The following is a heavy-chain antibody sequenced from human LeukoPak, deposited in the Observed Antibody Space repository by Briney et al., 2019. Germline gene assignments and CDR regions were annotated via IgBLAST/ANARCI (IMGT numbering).Heavy chain of an antibody. J-gene: IGHJ4*02. CDR2: IYYSGST. CDR3: ARVGGNSGYDFFDY. D-gene: IGHD5-12*01. Sequence: PSETLSLTCTVSGGSISSSRDYWAWIRQPPGKGLEWIANIYYSGSTNYNPSLKSRVTISVDTSKNQFSLKLSSVTAADTAVYYCARVGGNSGYDFFDYWGQGTLVTVSS. V-gene: IGHV4-61*05. CDR1: GGSISSSRDY.